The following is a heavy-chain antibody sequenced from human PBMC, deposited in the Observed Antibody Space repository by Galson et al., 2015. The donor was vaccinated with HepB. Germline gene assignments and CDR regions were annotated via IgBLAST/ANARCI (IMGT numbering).Heavy chain of an antibody. Sequence: SLRLSCAACGFTFTSYGMSWVRQAPGKGLECVSAISRGDDTSDYADSVKGRFTVSRDSSTNTLYLQMNGLRADDTAIYYCVRGTTAPDSWGQGTLVTVSS. CDR2: ISRGDDTS. CDR1: GFTFTSYG. J-gene: IGHJ1*01. V-gene: IGHV3-23*01. CDR3: VRGTTAPDS. D-gene: IGHD2/OR15-2a*01.